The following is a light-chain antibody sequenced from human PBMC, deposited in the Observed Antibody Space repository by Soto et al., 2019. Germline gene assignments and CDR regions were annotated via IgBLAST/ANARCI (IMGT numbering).Light chain of an antibody. CDR1: SSSIGGYNV. J-gene: IGLJ1*01. Sequence: QSALTQPASVSGSPGXXXXXXXSGTSSSIGGYNVVSWYQQHPGNAPKVIVYEGIKRPSGVSDRFSGSTSGSTASLTISGLQAEDEAEYFCCSYVGATTYVFGSGTKVTVL. CDR2: EGI. V-gene: IGLV2-23*01. CDR3: CSYVGATTYV.